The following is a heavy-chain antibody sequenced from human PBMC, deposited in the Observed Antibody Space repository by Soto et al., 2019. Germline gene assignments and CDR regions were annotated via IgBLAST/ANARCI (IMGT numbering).Heavy chain of an antibody. J-gene: IGHJ6*02. CDR1: GGSFSGYY. D-gene: IGHD2-21*02. V-gene: IGHV4-34*01. CDR3: ARVKVVTAIRYYYYYGMDV. Sequence: SETLSLTCAVYGGSFSGYYWSWVGQPPGKGLEWIGEINHSGSTNYNPSLRSRVTISVDTSKNQFSLKLSSVTAADTAVYYCARVKVVTAIRYYYYYGMDVWGQGTTVTVSS. CDR2: INHSGST.